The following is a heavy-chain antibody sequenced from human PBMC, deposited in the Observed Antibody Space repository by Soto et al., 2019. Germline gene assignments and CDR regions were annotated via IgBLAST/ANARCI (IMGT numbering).Heavy chain of an antibody. CDR3: ARGSGHSANYYYYGMDV. Sequence: QVQLVQSGAEVKKPGASVKVSCKASGYTFTGYYMHWVRQAPGQGLEWMGWINPNSGGTNYAQKFQGWVTMTRDTSISTAYMELSRLRSDDTAVYYCARGSGHSANYYYYGMDVWGQGTTVTVSS. J-gene: IGHJ6*02. CDR2: INPNSGGT. CDR1: GYTFTGYY. V-gene: IGHV1-2*04. D-gene: IGHD2-15*01.